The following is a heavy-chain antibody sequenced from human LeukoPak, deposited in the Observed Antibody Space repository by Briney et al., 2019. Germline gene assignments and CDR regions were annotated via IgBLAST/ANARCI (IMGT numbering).Heavy chain of an antibody. D-gene: IGHD3-22*01. J-gene: IGHJ3*02. Sequence: GGSLRLSCAAPGFTFSSYSMNWVRQAPGKGLEWVSSISSSSSYIYYADSVKGRFTISRDNAKNSLYLQMNGLRAEDTAVYYCARDPTSGPYDSSGSDAFDIWGQGTMVTVSS. CDR2: ISSSSSYI. V-gene: IGHV3-21*01. CDR1: GFTFSSYS. CDR3: ARDPTSGPYDSSGSDAFDI.